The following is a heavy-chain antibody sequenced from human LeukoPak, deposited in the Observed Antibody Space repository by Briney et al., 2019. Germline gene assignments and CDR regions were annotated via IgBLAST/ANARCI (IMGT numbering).Heavy chain of an antibody. CDR3: ARDRGELRAKPYFDY. V-gene: IGHV1-2*02. D-gene: IGHD2-15*01. CDR2: INPNSGGT. CDR1: GYTFTGYY. Sequence: ASVKVSCKASGYTFTGYYMHWVRQAPGQGLEWMGWINPNSGGTNYAQKFQGRVTMTRDTSISTAYMELSRLRSDDTAVYYCARDRGELRAKPYFDYWGQGTLVTASS. J-gene: IGHJ4*02.